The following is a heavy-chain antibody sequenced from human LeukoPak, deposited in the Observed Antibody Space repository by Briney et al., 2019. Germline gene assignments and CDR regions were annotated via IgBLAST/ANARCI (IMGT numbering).Heavy chain of an antibody. CDR3: ARVFHDYRSWYWFDP. D-gene: IGHD4-11*01. V-gene: IGHV4-61*02. CDR1: GGSISSGRYY. CDR2: VSTSGST. J-gene: IGHJ5*02. Sequence: SETLSLTCTVSGGSISSGRYYWSWIRQTAGKGLEWIGRVSTSGSTNYNPSLKSRVTISLDTSKNQFSLKLTSVTAADTAVYYCARVFHDYRSWYWFDPWGQGTLVTVSS.